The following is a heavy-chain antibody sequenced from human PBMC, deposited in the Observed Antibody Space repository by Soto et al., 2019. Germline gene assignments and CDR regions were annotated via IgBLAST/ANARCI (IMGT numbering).Heavy chain of an antibody. V-gene: IGHV1-18*01. J-gene: IGHJ6*02. CDR3: ARDTYYDTSGYRATYYYYSMDV. Sequence: ASVKVSCKASGYTFTTYGISWVRQAPGQGLEWMGWISAYNGNTNYAQKHQGRVTMTTDTSTSTAYMELRSLRSVDTAVYYCARDTYYDTSGYRATYYYYSMDVWGQGTTVTVSS. CDR2: ISAYNGNT. CDR1: GYTFTTYG. D-gene: IGHD3-22*01.